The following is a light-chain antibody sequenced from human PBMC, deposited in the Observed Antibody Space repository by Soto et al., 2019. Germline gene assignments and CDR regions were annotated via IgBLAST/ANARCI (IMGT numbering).Light chain of an antibody. CDR2: DTS. Sequence: EIVLTQSPATLSLSPGERATLSCRASQSVSSDLAWFQHKPGQAPRLLIYDTSNRAYGIPARFSASGSGTDFTLTISTLEPEDSAVYYCQQRSNWPPITFGQGTRLEIK. J-gene: IGKJ5*01. CDR1: QSVSSD. CDR3: QQRSNWPPIT. V-gene: IGKV3-11*01.